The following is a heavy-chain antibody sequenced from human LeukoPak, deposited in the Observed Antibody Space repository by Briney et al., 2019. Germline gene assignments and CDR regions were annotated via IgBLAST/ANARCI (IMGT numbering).Heavy chain of an antibody. V-gene: IGHV3-15*01. Sequence: PGGSLRLACAAAGFTFSNAWMSWVRQDAGKGLGWLGRIKRKTDGGTTDYAAPVQGRFTISRDDSTNTLYLQMNSLKTEDTAVYYCTTAWESGTKCFDSWGQGTLVTVSS. J-gene: IGHJ4*02. D-gene: IGHD1-1*01. CDR2: IKRKTDGGTT. CDR1: GFTFSNAW. CDR3: TTAWESGTKCFDS.